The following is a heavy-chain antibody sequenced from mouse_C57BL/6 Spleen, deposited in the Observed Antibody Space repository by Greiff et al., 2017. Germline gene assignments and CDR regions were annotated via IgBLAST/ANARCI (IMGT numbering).Heavy chain of an antibody. Sequence: VQLQQPGAELVRPGSSVKLSCKASGYTFTSYWMHWVKQRPIQGLEWIGDIDPSDSETHYNQKFKDKATLTVDKSSSTAYMQLRSLTSEDSAVYYCASGSAYLHCFDYWGQGTSRTVSS. J-gene: IGHJ2*02. CDR1: GYTFTSYW. V-gene: IGHV1-52*01. CDR3: ASGSAYLHCFDY. D-gene: IGHD5-1-1*01. CDR2: IDPSDSET.